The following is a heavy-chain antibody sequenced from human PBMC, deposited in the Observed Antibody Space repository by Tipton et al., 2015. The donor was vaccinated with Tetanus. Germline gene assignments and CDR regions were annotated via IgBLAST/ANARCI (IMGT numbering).Heavy chain of an antibody. J-gene: IGHJ4*02. D-gene: IGHD2-15*01. CDR1: GFTFSSYW. Sequence: SLRLSCAASGFTFSSYWMSWVRQAPGKGLEWVANIKQDGSEKYYVDSVRGRFTISRDNAKNSLYLQMNSLRAEDTAVYYCARECSGGPCYIGYWGQGTLVTVSS. CDR2: IKQDGSEK. CDR3: ARECSGGPCYIGY. V-gene: IGHV3-7*01.